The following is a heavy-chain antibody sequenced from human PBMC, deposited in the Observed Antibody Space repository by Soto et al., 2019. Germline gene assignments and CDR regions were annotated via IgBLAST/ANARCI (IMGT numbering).Heavy chain of an antibody. V-gene: IGHV4-59*01. CDR1: GASMSDYY. J-gene: IGHJ4*02. CDR3: VRSGNTFEKVI. D-gene: IGHD3-10*01. CDR2: MHSNGNA. Sequence: SETLSLTCTVSGASMSDYYGTWIRQPPGRGLEWIGFMHSNGNANYSSSLKGRATISVDTYNNQFSLILTSVTAADTAVYYCVRSGNTFEKVIWGQGTLVTVSS.